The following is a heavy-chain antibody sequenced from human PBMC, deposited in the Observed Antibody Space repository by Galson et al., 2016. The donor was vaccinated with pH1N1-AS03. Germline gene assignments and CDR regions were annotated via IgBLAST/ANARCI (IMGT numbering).Heavy chain of an antibody. J-gene: IGHJ4*02. CDR3: ARALRIEAASLYYFEY. CDR1: GGSISTYD. Sequence: LSLTCTVSGGSISTYDWSWVRQPPGKGPEWIGNIYYTGSTNYDPSLRSRVSISVDTSKNQFSLNMTSVTAADTAVYYCARALRIEAASLYYFEYWGQGTLVAVSS. D-gene: IGHD6-13*01. V-gene: IGHV4-59*01. CDR2: IYYTGST.